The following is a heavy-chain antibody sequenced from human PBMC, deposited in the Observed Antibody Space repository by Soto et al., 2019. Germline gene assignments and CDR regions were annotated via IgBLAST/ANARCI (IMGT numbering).Heavy chain of an antibody. V-gene: IGHV3-15*01. D-gene: IGHD2-21*02. CDR2: IKSKTDGGTT. CDR1: GFTFSNAW. CDR3: TTPYCGGDCYSSDY. Sequence: EVQLVESGGGLVKPGGSLRLSCAASGFTFSNAWMSWVRQAPGKGLVWVGRIKSKTDGGTTDYAAPVKGRFTISRDDSKNTLYLQMNSLKTEDTAVYYCTTPYCGGDCYSSDYWGQGTLVTVSS. J-gene: IGHJ4*02.